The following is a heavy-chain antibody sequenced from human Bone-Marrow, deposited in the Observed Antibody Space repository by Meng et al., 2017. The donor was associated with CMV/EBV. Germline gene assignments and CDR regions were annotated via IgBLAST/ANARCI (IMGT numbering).Heavy chain of an antibody. CDR3: TRPHYGDYEGYFDY. V-gene: IGHV3-49*04. CDR2: IRSKAYGGTK. CDR1: GFTFGDYA. D-gene: IGHD4-17*01. Sequence: GESLKISCTASGFTFGDYAMSWVRQAPGKGLEWVGFIRSKAYGGTKEYAASVKGRFTISRDDSKSIAYLQMNSLKTEDTAVYYCTRPHYGDYEGYFDYWGQGTRVTVSS. J-gene: IGHJ4*02.